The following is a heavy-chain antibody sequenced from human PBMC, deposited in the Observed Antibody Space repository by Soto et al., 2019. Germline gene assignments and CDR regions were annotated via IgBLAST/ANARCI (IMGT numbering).Heavy chain of an antibody. Sequence: PGGSLRLSCAASGFTFSSYAMSWVRQAPGKELEWVSGINRSGGSTYYVDSVKGRFTISRDNAKNTLYLQMDGLRAEDTAVYYCGRWNHAFEIWGQGTLVTVSS. V-gene: IGHV3-23*01. CDR3: GRWNHAFEI. CDR2: INRSGGST. J-gene: IGHJ3*02. CDR1: GFTFSSYA. D-gene: IGHD1-1*01.